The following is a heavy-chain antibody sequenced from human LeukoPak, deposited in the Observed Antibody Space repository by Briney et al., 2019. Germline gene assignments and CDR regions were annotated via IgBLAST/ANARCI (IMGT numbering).Heavy chain of an antibody. D-gene: IGHD1-26*01. CDR3: AKAGGSYFRGYYYYMDV. V-gene: IGHV3-23*01. CDR1: GFTFSSYG. CDR2: ISGSGGST. Sequence: GGSLRLSCAASGFTFSSYGTHWVRQAPGKGLEWVSAISGSGGSTYYVDSVKGRFTISRDNSKNTLYLQMNSLRAEDTAVYYCAKAGGSYFRGYYYYMDVWGKGTTVTVSS. J-gene: IGHJ6*03.